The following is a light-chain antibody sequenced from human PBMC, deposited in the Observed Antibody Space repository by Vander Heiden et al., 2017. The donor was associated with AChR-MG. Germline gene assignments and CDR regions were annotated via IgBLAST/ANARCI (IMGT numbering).Light chain of an antibody. J-gene: IGKJ1*01. CDR1: QSTSSY. V-gene: IGKV1-39*01. CDR2: AAS. Sequence: DIQMTQSPSSLSASVGDRVTITCRASQSTSSYLSWYQQKPGKAPKLLIYAASSLQSGVPSRFSGSGSETEFTLTISSLQPEDFATYYCQQSGTFGQGTKVEIQ. CDR3: QQSGT.